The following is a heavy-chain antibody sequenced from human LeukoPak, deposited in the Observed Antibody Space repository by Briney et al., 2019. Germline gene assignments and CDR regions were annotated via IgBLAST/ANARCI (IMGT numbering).Heavy chain of an antibody. V-gene: IGHV3-21*01. CDR3: ARVPPYYYDSSGSWYFDL. CDR1: GFTFSSYS. D-gene: IGHD3-22*01. CDR2: IGSSSSYI. J-gene: IGHJ2*01. Sequence: GGSLRLSCAASGFTFSSYSMNWVRQAPGKGLEWVSSIGSSSSYIYYADSVEGRFTISRDNAKNSLYLQMNSLRAEDTAVYYCARVPPYYYDSSGSWYFDLWGRGTLVTVSS.